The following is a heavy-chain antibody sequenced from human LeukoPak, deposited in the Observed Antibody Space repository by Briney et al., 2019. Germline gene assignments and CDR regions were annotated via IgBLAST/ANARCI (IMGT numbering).Heavy chain of an antibody. CDR1: GGSISSGDYY. CDR3: ARDGRSLYYHYGMDV. V-gene: IGHV4-30-4*01. J-gene: IGHJ6*02. Sequence: PSETLSLTCSVSGGSISSGDYYWSWIRQPPGKGLEWIGYIYYSGSTYYNPSLKSRVTISVDTSKNQFSLKLSSVTAADTAVYYCARDGRSLYYHYGMDVWGQGTTVTVSS. CDR2: IYYSGST. D-gene: IGHD1-26*01.